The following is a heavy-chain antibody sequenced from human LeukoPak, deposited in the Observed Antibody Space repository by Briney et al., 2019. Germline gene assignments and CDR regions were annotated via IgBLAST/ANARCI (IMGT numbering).Heavy chain of an antibody. V-gene: IGHV3-21*01. CDR1: EFTFNTYT. J-gene: IGHJ4*02. CDR2: IHTSGDI. Sequence: GESLRLSCAAAEFTFNTYTMIWVRQAPGKGLEWVSSIHTSGDIYYADSVKGRFTISRDDANNSLFLQMNSLRAEDTAVYYCARDEVGAGNTYVKFDYWGQGTLVTVSS. CDR3: ARDEVGAGNTYVKFDY. D-gene: IGHD5-18*01.